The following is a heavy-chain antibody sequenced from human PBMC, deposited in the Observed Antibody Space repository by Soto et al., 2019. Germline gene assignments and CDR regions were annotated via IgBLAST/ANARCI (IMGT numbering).Heavy chain of an antibody. Sequence: EVQLVESGGGLVKPGGSLKLSCAASGFIFNNAWMNWVRQAPGKGLEWVGRIQSKADGGATDYAAPVKGRFTISRDDSKKTLYLQMKSLKTEDTAVYFCTTDRRYIAAPGLDYWGQGTLVSVSS. CDR3: TTDRRYIAAPGLDY. J-gene: IGHJ4*02. D-gene: IGHD6-13*01. CDR2: IQSKADGGAT. CDR1: GFIFNNAW. V-gene: IGHV3-15*07.